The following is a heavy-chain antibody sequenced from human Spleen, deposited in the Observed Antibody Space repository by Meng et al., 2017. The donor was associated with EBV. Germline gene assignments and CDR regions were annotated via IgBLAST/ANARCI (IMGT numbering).Heavy chain of an antibody. CDR2: ISYDGSNK. D-gene: IGHD1-14*01. CDR1: GITFSSYG. CDR3: AKDLSGRFDP. Sequence: QVQLVGAGGGAVQPGRLLRLSCAASGITFSSYGMHWVRQAPGKGLEWVAVISYDGSNKYYADSVKGRFTISRDNSKNTLYLQMNSLRTEDTALYYCAKDLSGRFDPWGQGTLVTVSS. V-gene: IGHV3-30*18. J-gene: IGHJ5*02.